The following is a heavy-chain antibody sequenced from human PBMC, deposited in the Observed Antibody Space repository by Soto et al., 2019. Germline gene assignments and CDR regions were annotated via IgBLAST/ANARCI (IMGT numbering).Heavy chain of an antibody. D-gene: IGHD2-15*01. CDR2: TYYRSKWYN. CDR1: GDSVSSNSAA. Sequence: PSQTLSLTCAISGDSVSSNSAAWNWIRQSPSRGLEWLGRTYYRSKWYNDYAVSVKSRITINPDTSKNQFSLQLNSVTPEDTAVYYCARAALGYCSGGSCYSLYYYSYYMDVWGKGTTVTVSS. CDR3: ARAALGYCSGGSCYSLYYYSYYMDV. J-gene: IGHJ6*03. V-gene: IGHV6-1*01.